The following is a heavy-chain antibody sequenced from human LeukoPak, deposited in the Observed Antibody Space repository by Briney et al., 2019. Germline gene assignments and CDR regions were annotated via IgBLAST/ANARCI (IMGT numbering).Heavy chain of an antibody. CDR2: ISSSSSCI. V-gene: IGHV3-21*01. CDR1: GFTFSSYS. Sequence: GGSLRLSCAASGFTFSSYSMNWVRQAPGKGLEWVSSISSSSSCIYYADSVKGRFTISRDNAKNSLYLQMNSLRAEDTAVYYCARDSTYSSSWYEHYWGQGTLVTVSS. CDR3: ARDSTYSSSWYEHY. D-gene: IGHD6-13*01. J-gene: IGHJ4*02.